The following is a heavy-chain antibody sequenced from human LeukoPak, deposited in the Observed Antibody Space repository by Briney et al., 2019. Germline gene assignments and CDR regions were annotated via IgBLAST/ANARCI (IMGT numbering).Heavy chain of an antibody. CDR3: ARDLGQYYDTSDNWFDP. V-gene: IGHV3-74*01. CDR2: INSDGIDT. CDR1: GFTFSNYW. J-gene: IGHJ5*02. Sequence: PGGSLRLSCAASGFTFSNYWMHWVRQAPGEGLVWVSRINSDGIDTSYADSVKGRFTISRDNAKNTLNLQLNSLRAADTAVYYCARDLGQYYDTSDNWFDPWGQGTLVTVSS. D-gene: IGHD3-22*01.